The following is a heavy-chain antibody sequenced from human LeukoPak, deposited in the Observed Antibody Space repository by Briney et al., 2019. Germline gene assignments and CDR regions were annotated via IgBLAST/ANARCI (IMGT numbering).Heavy chain of an antibody. CDR2: INHSGST. V-gene: IGHV4-34*01. CDR3: ARGTRRLVKKVGATTGDGNWFDP. J-gene: IGHJ5*02. D-gene: IGHD1-26*01. Sequence: SETLSLTCAVYGGSFSGYYWSWIRQPPGKGLEWIGEINHSGSTNYNPSLKSRVTISVDTSKNQFSLKLSSVTAADTAVYYCARGTRRLVKKVGATTGDGNWFDPWGQGTLVTVSS. CDR1: GGSFSGYY.